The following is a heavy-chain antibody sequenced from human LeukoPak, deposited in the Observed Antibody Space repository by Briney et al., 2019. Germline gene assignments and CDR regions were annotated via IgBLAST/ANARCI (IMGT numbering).Heavy chain of an antibody. CDR1: GYTFTSYG. CDR2: ISAYNGNT. J-gene: IGHJ4*02. CDR3: ARGFPPRRNYDSSGYYSYYFDY. D-gene: IGHD3-22*01. Sequence: ASVKVSCKASGYTFTSYGISRVRQAPGQGLEWMGWISAYNGNTNYAQKLQGRVTMTTDTSTSTAYMELRSLRSDDTAVYYCARGFPPRRNYDSSGYYSYYFDYWGQGTLVTVSS. V-gene: IGHV1-18*01.